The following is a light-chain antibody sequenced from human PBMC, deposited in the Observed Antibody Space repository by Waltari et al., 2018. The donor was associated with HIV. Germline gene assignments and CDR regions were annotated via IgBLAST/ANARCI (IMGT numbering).Light chain of an antibody. Sequence: QYALSQPASASASPGQSVALSCPGSASDIGRYHFVLWYQQHPYKTPRLILFDVNNRPSGISDRFSGSKSGTTASLTISTVETDDEADYYCASYTVNSTGVFGSGTKLTVL. CDR1: ASDIGRYHF. J-gene: IGLJ1*01. CDR2: DVN. CDR3: ASYTVNSTGV. V-gene: IGLV2-14*03.